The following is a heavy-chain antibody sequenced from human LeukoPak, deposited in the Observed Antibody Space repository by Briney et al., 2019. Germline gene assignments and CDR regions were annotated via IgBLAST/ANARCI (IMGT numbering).Heavy chain of an antibody. CDR2: IYYSGSI. D-gene: IGHD3-10*01. J-gene: IGHJ5*02. Sequence: SETLSLTCTVSGGSINSGDYYWSWIRQPPGKGLEWIGYIYYSGSINQNPSLKSRVTISVDTSKNQFSLKLSSVTAADTAVYYCAINVRGGYNWFDPWGQGTLVTVSS. V-gene: IGHV4-30-4*01. CDR3: AINVRGGYNWFDP. CDR1: GGSINSGDYY.